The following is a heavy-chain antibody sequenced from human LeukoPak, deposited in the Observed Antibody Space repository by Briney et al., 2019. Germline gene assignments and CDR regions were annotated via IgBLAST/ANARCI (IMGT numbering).Heavy chain of an antibody. CDR2: IIPILGIA. V-gene: IGHV1-69*04. CDR3: ARVNGYSYGPYYFDY. J-gene: IGHJ4*02. Sequence: SVTVSCKASGGTFSSYAISWVRQAPGQGLEWMGRIIPILGIANYAQKFQGRVTITADKSTSTAYMELSSLRSEDTAVYYCARVNGYSYGPYYFDYWGQGTLVTVSS. CDR1: GGTFSSYA. D-gene: IGHD5-18*01.